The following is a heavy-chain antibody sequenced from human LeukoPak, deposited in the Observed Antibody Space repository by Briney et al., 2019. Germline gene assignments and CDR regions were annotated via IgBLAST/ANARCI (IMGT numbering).Heavy chain of an antibody. CDR2: ISTNGGST. Sequence: GGSLRLSCSASGFTFSSYAMHWVRQAPGKRLEYVSAISTNGGSTYYADSVKGRFTISRDNSKNTLYLQMSSLRAEDTAVYYCVKGTLHTSSWYDYWGQGTLVTVSS. V-gene: IGHV3-64D*06. CDR3: VKGTLHTSSWYDY. J-gene: IGHJ4*02. D-gene: IGHD6-13*01. CDR1: GFTFSSYA.